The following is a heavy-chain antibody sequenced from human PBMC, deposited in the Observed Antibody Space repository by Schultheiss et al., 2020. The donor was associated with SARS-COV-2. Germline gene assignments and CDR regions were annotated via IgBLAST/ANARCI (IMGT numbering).Heavy chain of an antibody. CDR2: IGTAGDP. Sequence: GGSLRLSCAASGFTFSSYDMHWVRQATGKGLEWVSAIGTAGDPYYPGSVKGRFTISRDNSKNTLYLQMNSLRAEDTAVYYCARQRKQWLVHFDYWGQGTLVTVSS. V-gene: IGHV3-13*05. J-gene: IGHJ4*02. CDR1: GFTFSSYD. D-gene: IGHD6-19*01. CDR3: ARQRKQWLVHFDY.